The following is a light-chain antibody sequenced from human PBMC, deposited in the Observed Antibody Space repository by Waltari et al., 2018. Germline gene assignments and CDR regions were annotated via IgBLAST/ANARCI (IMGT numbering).Light chain of an antibody. CDR3: LQHNSYLST. Sequence: DIQMTQSPSAMSASVGDRVTITCRAIQGISNYLAWFQQKPWKVPKRLIYAASSLQSGVPSRFSGSGSGTEFTLTIISLQPEDFATYYCLQHNSYLSTFGQGTKVEIK. CDR2: AAS. V-gene: IGKV1-17*03. J-gene: IGKJ1*01. CDR1: QGISNY.